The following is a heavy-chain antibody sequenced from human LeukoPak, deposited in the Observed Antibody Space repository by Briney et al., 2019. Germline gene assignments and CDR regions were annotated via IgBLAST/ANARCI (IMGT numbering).Heavy chain of an antibody. D-gene: IGHD5-24*01. CDR1: GGTFSSYA. J-gene: IGHJ4*02. CDR2: IIPILGIA. V-gene: IGHV1-69*04. CDR3: ARDHGXDXYKY. Sequence: SVKVSCKASGGTFSSYAISWVRQAPGQGLEWMGRIIPILGIANYAQKFQGRVTITADKSTSTAYMELSSLRSEDTAVYYCARDHGXDXYKYWGQGTLVTVSS.